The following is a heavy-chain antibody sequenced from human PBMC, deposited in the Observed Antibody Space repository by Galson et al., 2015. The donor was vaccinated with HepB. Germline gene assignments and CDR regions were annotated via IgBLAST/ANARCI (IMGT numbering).Heavy chain of an antibody. J-gene: IGHJ4*02. CDR3: AKGDYDFWSGYSHFDY. D-gene: IGHD3-3*01. Sequence: SLRLSCAASGFTFSNYGMHWVRQAPGKGLEWVAVLSYDGSQKYYADSVKGRFTISRDNSKNTLYLQINSLRAEDTAVYYCAKGDYDFWSGYSHFDYWGQGTLVTVSS. CDR2: LSYDGSQK. V-gene: IGHV3-30*18. CDR1: GFTFSNYG.